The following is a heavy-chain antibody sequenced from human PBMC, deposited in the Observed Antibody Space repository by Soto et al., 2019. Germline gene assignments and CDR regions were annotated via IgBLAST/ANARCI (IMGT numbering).Heavy chain of an antibody. Sequence: GGSLRLSCAASGFTFSSYGMHWVRQAPGKGLEWVAVISYDGSNKYYADSVKGRFTISRDNSKNTLYLQMNSLRAEDTAVYYCAKPQGITMIVVYHYWGQGT. J-gene: IGHJ4*02. CDR1: GFTFSSYG. D-gene: IGHD3-22*01. CDR2: ISYDGSNK. V-gene: IGHV3-30*18. CDR3: AKPQGITMIVVYHY.